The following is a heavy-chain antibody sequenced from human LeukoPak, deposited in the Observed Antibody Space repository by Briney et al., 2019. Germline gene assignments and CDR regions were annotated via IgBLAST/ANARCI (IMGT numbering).Heavy chain of an antibody. D-gene: IGHD1/OR15-1a*01. CDR2: ISYDGSTK. CDR1: GFTFSTYG. Sequence: PGGSLRLSCTASGFTFSTYGMHWVRQAPGKGLEWVTLISYDGSTKYYSDSVKGRFTLSRDNSKNTLYLQMNSLRAEDTAVYYCAKGNNYMDVWGKGTTVTISS. CDR3: AKGNNYMDV. J-gene: IGHJ6*03. V-gene: IGHV3-30*18.